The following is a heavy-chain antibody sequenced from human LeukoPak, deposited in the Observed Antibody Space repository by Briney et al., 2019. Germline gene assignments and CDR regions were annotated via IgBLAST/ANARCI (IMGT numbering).Heavy chain of an antibody. CDR3: ARAGYDSSGYYYFDY. CDR1: GGSISSGGYY. V-gene: IGHV4-31*03. D-gene: IGHD3-22*01. CDR2: IYYSGST. J-gene: IGHJ4*02. Sequence: PSQTLSLTCTVSGGSISSGGYYWSWIRQHPGKGLEWIGYIYYSGSTYYNPSLKSRVTISVDTSKNQFSLKLSSVTATDTAVYYCARAGYDSSGYYYFDYWGQGTLVTVSS.